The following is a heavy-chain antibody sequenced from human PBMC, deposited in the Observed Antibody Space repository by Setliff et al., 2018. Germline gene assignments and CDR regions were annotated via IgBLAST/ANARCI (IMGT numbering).Heavy chain of an antibody. CDR2: ISGSGGST. D-gene: IGHD7-27*01. CDR3: AHTLNWGMADY. CDR1: GFTFSSYA. V-gene: IGHV3-23*01. J-gene: IGHJ4*02. Sequence: GGSLRLSCAASGFTFSSYAMSWVRQAPGKGLEWVSAISGSGGSTYYADSVKGRFTISRDNSKNTLYLQMNSLRAVDTATYYCAHTLNWGMADYWGQGTLVTVSS.